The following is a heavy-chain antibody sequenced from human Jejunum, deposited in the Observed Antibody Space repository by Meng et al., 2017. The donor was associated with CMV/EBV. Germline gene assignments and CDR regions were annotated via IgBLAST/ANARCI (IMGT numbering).Heavy chain of an antibody. CDR1: GGSFSGYY. Sequence: LTCAVYGGSFSGYYWSWIRQPPGKRLEWIGEINDIGSTNYNPSLKSRVSLSVDTSKNQFSLKVNAVTAADTAVYYCARGYYEVDYWGQGARVTVSS. D-gene: IGHD3-3*01. V-gene: IGHV4-34*01. J-gene: IGHJ4*02. CDR3: ARGYYEVDY. CDR2: INDIGST.